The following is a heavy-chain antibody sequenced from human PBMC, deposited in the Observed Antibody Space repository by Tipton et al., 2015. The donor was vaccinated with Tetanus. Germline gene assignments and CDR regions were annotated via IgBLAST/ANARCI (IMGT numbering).Heavy chain of an antibody. CDR2: IWNDGSYK. CDR1: GFTFSTNA. D-gene: IGHD2-8*01. J-gene: IGHJ4*02. CDR3: VRGGMMYADY. Sequence: SGFTFSTNAMHWVRQAPGKGLEWVAAIWNDGSYKYYADSVKGRFTVSRDNSKNTLYLEMNSLRAEDTAVYYCVRGGMMYADYWGQGTLVTVSS. V-gene: IGHV3-33*01.